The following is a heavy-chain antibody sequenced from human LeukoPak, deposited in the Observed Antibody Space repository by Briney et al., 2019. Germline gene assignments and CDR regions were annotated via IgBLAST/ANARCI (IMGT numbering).Heavy chain of an antibody. CDR1: GGSISSSSYY. D-gene: IGHD2-21*02. V-gene: IGHV4-39*01. CDR3: ARRRVTDYSYAFDI. J-gene: IGHJ3*02. CDR2: VYYTGNT. Sequence: SETLSLTCNVAGGSISSSSYYWGWIRQPPGKGLEWIGGVYYTGNTYYNPSLKNRVTISGDTSKNQFSLKLSSVTAADTAVYYCARRRVTDYSYAFDIWGQGTMVTVSS.